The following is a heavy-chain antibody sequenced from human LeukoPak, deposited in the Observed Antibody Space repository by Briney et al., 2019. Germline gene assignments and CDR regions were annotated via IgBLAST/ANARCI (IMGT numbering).Heavy chain of an antibody. V-gene: IGHV1-2*02. D-gene: IGHD3-22*01. CDR3: AGTFREGNYYDSSGLGDI. J-gene: IGHJ3*02. CDR1: GYTFTGYY. Sequence: ASVKVSCKASGYTFTGYYMHWVRQAPGQGLEWMGWINPNSGGTNYAQKFQGRVTMTRDTSISTAYMELSRLRSDDTAVYYCAGTFREGNYYDSSGLGDIWGQGTMVTVSS. CDR2: INPNSGGT.